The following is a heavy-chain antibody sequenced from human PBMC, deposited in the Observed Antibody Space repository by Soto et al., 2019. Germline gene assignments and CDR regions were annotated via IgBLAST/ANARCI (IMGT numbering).Heavy chain of an antibody. D-gene: IGHD6-6*01. V-gene: IGHV4-34*01. J-gene: IGHJ4*02. CDR1: GGSFSGYY. Sequence: SETLSLTCSMYGGSFSGYYWRWIRQPPGKGLEWIGEIRQSGHTNYSPSLKSRFSISIDTSKKQFSLNLASVSDADTAVYYCARAPKVSCSSQTSSDFWGQGTLVTVSS. CDR2: IRQSGHT. CDR3: ARAPKVSCSSQTSSDF.